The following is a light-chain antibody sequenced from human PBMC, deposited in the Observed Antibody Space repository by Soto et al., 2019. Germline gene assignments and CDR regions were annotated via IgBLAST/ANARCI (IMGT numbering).Light chain of an antibody. Sequence: DIQMTQSPSSLSASVGDRVTITCQASQDIATYLNLFQQKPGKAPKLLIYDASNLETGVPSRFSGSSSGTQFTFNSLQPEDVATYYCQQYDNLVYTFGQGTKVDIK. CDR1: QDIATY. CDR2: DAS. V-gene: IGKV1-33*01. CDR3: QQYDNLVYT. J-gene: IGKJ2*01.